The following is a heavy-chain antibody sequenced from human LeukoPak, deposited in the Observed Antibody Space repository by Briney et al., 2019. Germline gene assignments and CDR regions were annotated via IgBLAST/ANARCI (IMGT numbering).Heavy chain of an antibody. D-gene: IGHD6-25*01. CDR2: IYYNGIT. Sequence: ASETLSLTCTVSGGSISSYYCSWIRQPPRKGLEWIGYIYYNGITNYNPSLKSRVTISVDTSTNQFSLKRSSVTAADTAVYYCARKHPSGRGSGLDYWGPGTVVIVSS. CDR3: ARKHPSGRGSGLDY. V-gene: IGHV4-59*08. CDR1: GGSISSYY. J-gene: IGHJ4*02.